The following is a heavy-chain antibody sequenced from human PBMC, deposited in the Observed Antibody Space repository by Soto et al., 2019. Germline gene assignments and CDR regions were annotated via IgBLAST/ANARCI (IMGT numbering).Heavy chain of an antibody. Sequence: PSETLSLTCTVSGGSISGSSYYWGWIRQPPGKGLEWIGSIYYSGSTYYNPSLKSRVTISVDTSKNQFSLKLSSVTAADTAVYYCARLDRFGYWGQGTLVTVSS. J-gene: IGHJ4*02. D-gene: IGHD3-10*01. V-gene: IGHV4-39*01. CDR1: GGSISGSSYY. CDR2: IYYSGST. CDR3: ARLDRFGY.